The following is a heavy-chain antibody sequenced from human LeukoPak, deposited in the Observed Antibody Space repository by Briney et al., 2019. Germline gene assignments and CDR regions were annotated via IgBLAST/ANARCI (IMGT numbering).Heavy chain of an antibody. CDR2: IDWNGAST. V-gene: IGHV3-20*04. J-gene: IGHJ4*02. CDR1: GFTFDDYG. D-gene: IGHD1-26*01. Sequence: GGSLRLSCAASGFTFDDYGMSWVRQVAGQGLEWVSGIDWNGASTGYADSVKGRFTISRDNSENTLYLQMGSLRAEDMAVYFCARGRGGNYDYWGQGTLVTVSS. CDR3: ARGRGGNYDY.